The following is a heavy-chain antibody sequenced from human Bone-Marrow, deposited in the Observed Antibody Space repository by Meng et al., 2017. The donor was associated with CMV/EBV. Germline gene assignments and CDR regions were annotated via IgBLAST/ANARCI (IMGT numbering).Heavy chain of an antibody. J-gene: IGHJ4*02. V-gene: IGHV3-13*03. D-gene: IGHD1-26*01. Sequence: GESLKISCAACGFTFSSYDMHWVRQATGKGLEWVSAIGTAGDTYYPGSVKGQFTISRENAKNSLYLQMNSLRAEDTAVYYCAKEHRDGGSYLNYFDYWGQGTLVTVSS. CDR1: GFTFSSYD. CDR2: IGTAGDT. CDR3: AKEHRDGGSYLNYFDY.